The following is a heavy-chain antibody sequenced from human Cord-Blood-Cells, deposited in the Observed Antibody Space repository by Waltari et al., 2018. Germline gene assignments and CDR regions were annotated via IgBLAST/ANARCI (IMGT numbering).Heavy chain of an antibody. CDR1: GYTFTSYA. CDR2: INAGNGNT. J-gene: IGHJ5*02. Sequence: QVQLVQSGAEVKKPGASVKVSCKASGYTFTSYAMHWVRQAPGQRLEWMGWINAGNGNTKYSQKFQGRVTITRDTSASTAYMELSSLRSEDTAVYYCARGGGTSEWYNWFDPWGQGTLVTVSS. V-gene: IGHV1-3*01. CDR3: ARGGGTSEWYNWFDP. D-gene: IGHD3-3*01.